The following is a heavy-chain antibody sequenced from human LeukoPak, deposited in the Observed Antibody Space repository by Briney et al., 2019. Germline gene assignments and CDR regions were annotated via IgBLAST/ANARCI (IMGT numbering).Heavy chain of an antibody. D-gene: IGHD3-10*01. J-gene: IGHJ4*02. CDR2: IYYSGTT. CDR3: ARARSYYYGSGSIDY. Sequence: SETLSLTCTVSGGSIGSSDSFWGWIRQPPGKGLEWIGSIYYSGTTYYNPSLKSRLTISVDTSKNHFSLKLTSVTAADTAVYYCARARSYYYGSGSIDYWGQGTLVTVSS. CDR1: GGSIGSSDSF. V-gene: IGHV4-39*07.